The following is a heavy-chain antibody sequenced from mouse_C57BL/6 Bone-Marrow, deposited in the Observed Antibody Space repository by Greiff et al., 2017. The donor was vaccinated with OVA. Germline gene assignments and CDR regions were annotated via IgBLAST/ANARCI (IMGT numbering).Heavy chain of an antibody. CDR2: IDPETGGT. V-gene: IGHV1-15*01. J-gene: IGHJ1*03. D-gene: IGHD1-1*01. CDR1: GYTFTDYE. Sequence: QVQLQQSGAELVRPGASVTLSCKASGYTFTDYEMHWVKQTPVHGLEWIGAIDPETGGTAYNQKFKGKAILTADKSSSTAYMELLSLTSEDSAVYYCTRWGLYYYGSSDVLDVWGTGTTVTVSS. CDR3: TRWGLYYYGSSDVLDV.